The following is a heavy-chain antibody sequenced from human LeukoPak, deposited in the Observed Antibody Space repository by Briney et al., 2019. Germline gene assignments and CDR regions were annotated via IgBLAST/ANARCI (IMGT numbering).Heavy chain of an antibody. CDR2: IDPSDSYT. J-gene: IGHJ2*01. CDR1: ASRFTGYW. CDR3: ARHMDYWYFDL. Sequence: GASLKISCQASASRFTGYWISGGRQMPGKGLEWMGRIDPSDSYTSYSPSFQGHVTISTDKSISTVYLQWSSLKASDTAMYHCARHMDYWYFDLWGRGTLVTVSS. V-gene: IGHV5-10-1*01.